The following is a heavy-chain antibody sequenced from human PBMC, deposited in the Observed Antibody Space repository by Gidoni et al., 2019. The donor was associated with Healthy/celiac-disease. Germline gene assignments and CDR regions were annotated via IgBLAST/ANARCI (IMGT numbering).Heavy chain of an antibody. Sequence: EVQLVESGGGLVQPGRSLRLSCAASGFPFDDYAMHWVRQAPGKGLEWVSGISWNSGSIGYADSVKGRFTISRDNAKNSLYLQMNSLRAEDTALYYCAKGALIAVAAHFDYWGQGTLVTVSS. CDR2: ISWNSGSI. CDR3: AKGALIAVAAHFDY. J-gene: IGHJ4*02. D-gene: IGHD6-19*01. V-gene: IGHV3-9*01. CDR1: GFPFDDYA.